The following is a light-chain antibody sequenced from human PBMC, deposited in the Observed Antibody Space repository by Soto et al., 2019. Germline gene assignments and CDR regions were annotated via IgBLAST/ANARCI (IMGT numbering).Light chain of an antibody. CDR1: QSVSSSY. CDR2: GAS. Sequence: EIVLTQSPGTLSLSPGERATLSCRASQSVSSSYLAWYQQKPGQAPRLLIYGASSRATGIPDRFSGSGSGTEFTLTISRLEPEDSAMYYCQQYGGSPPITIGQGTRLEIK. J-gene: IGKJ5*01. CDR3: QQYGGSPPIT. V-gene: IGKV3-20*01.